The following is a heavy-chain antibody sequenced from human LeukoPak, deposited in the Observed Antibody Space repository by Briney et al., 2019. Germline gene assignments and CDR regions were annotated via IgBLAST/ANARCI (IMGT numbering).Heavy chain of an antibody. D-gene: IGHD2-21*02. CDR3: ARSRLLLDY. CDR2: INPSAGST. Sequence: ASVKVSCKASGYTFITYYMRWVRQAPGQGLEWIGIINPSAGSTSYAQKFQGRATMTGDTSTSTVYMELSSLRSEDTAVYYCARSRLLLDYWGQGTLVTVSS. CDR1: GYTFITYY. J-gene: IGHJ4*02. V-gene: IGHV1-46*01.